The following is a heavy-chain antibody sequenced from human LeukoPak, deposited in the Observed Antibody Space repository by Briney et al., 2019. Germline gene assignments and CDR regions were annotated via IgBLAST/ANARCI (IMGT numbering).Heavy chain of an antibody. CDR1: GFTFGSFV. D-gene: IGHD3-22*01. J-gene: IGHJ4*02. Sequence: PGGSLRLSCAASGFTFGSFVMTWVRQAPGKGLEWVSYISSSGSTIYYADSVKGRFTISRDNAKNSLYLQMNSLRAEDPAVYYCARLNYYDSSGYKNYFDYWGQGTLVTVSS. CDR2: ISSSGSTI. V-gene: IGHV3-48*03. CDR3: ARLNYYDSSGYKNYFDY.